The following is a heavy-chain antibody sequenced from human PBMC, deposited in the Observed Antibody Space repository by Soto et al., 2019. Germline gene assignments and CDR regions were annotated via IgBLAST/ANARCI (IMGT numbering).Heavy chain of an antibody. D-gene: IGHD6-19*01. V-gene: IGHV3-49*03. CDR1: GFTFGDYA. J-gene: IGHJ4*02. CDR3: TRDFGYSSGWYDNYYFDY. Sequence: GSLRLSCTASGFTFGDYAMSWFHQAPGKGLEWVGFIRSKAYGGTTEYAASVKGRFTISRDDSKSIAYLQMNSLKTEDTAVYYCTRDFGYSSGWYDNYYFDYWGQGTLVTVSS. CDR2: IRSKAYGGTT.